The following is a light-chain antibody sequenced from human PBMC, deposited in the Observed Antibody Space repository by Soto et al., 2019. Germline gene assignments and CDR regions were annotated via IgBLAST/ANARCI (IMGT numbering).Light chain of an antibody. J-gene: IGKJ1*01. V-gene: IGKV3-15*01. Sequence: EIVMTQSPATLSVSPGERATLSCRASQSVSSNLAWYQQKPGQAPRLLIYGASTRATGIPARFSGSGSGTEFTLTLSSLQSEDFAVDYCQQYNNWSTTWTFGQGTKAEI. CDR3: QQYNNWSTTWT. CDR2: GAS. CDR1: QSVSSN.